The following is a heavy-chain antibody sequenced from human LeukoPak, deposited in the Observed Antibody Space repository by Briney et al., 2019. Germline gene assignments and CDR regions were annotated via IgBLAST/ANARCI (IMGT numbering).Heavy chain of an antibody. CDR3: ARDEGEIWFGELYPSWFFDY. Sequence: PGGSLRLSCAASGFTFSSYSMNWVRQAPGKGLEWVSSVSSSSSYIYYADSVKGRFTISRDNAKNSLYLQMNSLRAEDTAVYYCARDEGEIWFGELYPSWFFDYWGQGTLVTVSS. V-gene: IGHV3-21*01. CDR2: VSSSSSYI. CDR1: GFTFSSYS. J-gene: IGHJ4*02. D-gene: IGHD3-10*01.